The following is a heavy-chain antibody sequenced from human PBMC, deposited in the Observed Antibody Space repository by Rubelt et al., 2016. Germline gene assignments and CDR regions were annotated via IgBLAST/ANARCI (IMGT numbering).Heavy chain of an antibody. J-gene: IGHJ6*02. V-gene: IGHV3-23*01. CDR2: ISGSGGRP. CDR3: AKTVGEYYYYYGMDV. CDR1: GFTFMNYA. D-gene: IGHD3-10*01. Sequence: EVQLLESGGGLAQPGGSLRLSCAASGFTFMNYAMTWVRQAPGKGLEWVSSISGSGGRPDYADSVKGRFTISRDNSEKTLARQMNRLRADDTAVYYCAKTVGEYYYYYGMDVWGQGTTVTVSS.